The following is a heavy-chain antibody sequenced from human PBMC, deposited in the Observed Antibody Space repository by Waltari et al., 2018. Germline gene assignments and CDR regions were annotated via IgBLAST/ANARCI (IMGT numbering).Heavy chain of an antibody. CDR3: EKDQEEGAGTIYWYFDL. J-gene: IGHJ2*01. Sequence: ELQLLESGGGLVQPGGSLRLSCAAPGFTFISSAMSWVRQAPGRGLEWVSGISGSGGSKNYADAVKGQFTISRDNSKNTLDLQMNSQRAEDRAVYDGEKDQEEGAGTIYWYFDLWGRGTLVTVSS. D-gene: IGHD6-19*01. CDR1: GFTFISSA. CDR2: ISGSGGSK. V-gene: IGHV3-23*01.